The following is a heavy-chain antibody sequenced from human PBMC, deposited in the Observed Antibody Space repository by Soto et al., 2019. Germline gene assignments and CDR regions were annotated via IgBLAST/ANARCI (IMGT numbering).Heavy chain of an antibody. CDR2: TYYRSKWFH. V-gene: IGHV6-1*01. CDR3: ARGNALDV. Sequence: QGQLQQSGPGLVKPSQTLSLTCAISGDSVSSDITSWNWIRKSPSRGLEWLGRTYYRSKWFHDYAASVKSRITINPDTSKNQFSLELNSMTPDDTAVYYCARGNALDVWGQGTVVTVSS. D-gene: IGHD3-10*01. CDR1: GDSVSSDITS. J-gene: IGHJ3*01.